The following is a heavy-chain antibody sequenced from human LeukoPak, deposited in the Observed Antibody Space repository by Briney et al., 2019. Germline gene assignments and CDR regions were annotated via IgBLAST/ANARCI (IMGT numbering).Heavy chain of an antibody. CDR1: GFNFNRYG. J-gene: IGHJ4*02. Sequence: GGSLRLSCAVSGFNFNRYGMHWVRQAPGKGLEWVAVMSHDGSNEYYADSVKGRFTISRDTSKNTMYLQMNSLRPEDTAVYYCARGPTRGSWPGEADYWGQGTLVTVSS. D-gene: IGHD7-27*01. V-gene: IGHV3-30*03. CDR2: MSHDGSNE. CDR3: ARGPTRGSWPGEADY.